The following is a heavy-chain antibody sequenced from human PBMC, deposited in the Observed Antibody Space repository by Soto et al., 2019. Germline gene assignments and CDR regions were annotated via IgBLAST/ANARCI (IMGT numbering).Heavy chain of an antibody. V-gene: IGHV3-30-3*01. J-gene: IGHJ4*02. D-gene: IGHD1-26*01. CDR1: GFTFSSYA. Sequence: GGSLRLSCAASGFTFSSYAMSWVRQAPGKGLEWVAVISYDGSNKYYADSVEGRFTISRDNSKNTLYLQMNSLRAEDTAVYYCARDPTPVWSPRNYFDYWGQGTLVTVSS. CDR3: ARDPTPVWSPRNYFDY. CDR2: ISYDGSNK.